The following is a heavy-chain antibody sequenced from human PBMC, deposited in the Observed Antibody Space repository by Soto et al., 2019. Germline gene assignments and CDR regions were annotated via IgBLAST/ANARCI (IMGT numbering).Heavy chain of an antibody. CDR2: IWYDGSNK. Sequence: QVQLVESGGGVVQPGRSLRLSCAASGFTFSSYGMHWVRQAPGKGLEWVAVIWYDGSNKYYADSVKGRFTISRDNSKNTLYLQMSSLRAEDTAVYYCARKYCSGGSCYSDPFQHWGQGTLVTVSS. V-gene: IGHV3-33*01. CDR1: GFTFSSYG. CDR3: ARKYCSGGSCYSDPFQH. D-gene: IGHD2-15*01. J-gene: IGHJ1*01.